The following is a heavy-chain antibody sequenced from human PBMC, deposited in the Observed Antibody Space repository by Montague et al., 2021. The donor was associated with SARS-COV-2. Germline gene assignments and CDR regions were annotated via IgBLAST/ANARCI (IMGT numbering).Heavy chain of an antibody. Sequence: SLRLSCAASGFTFSSYAMHWVRQAPGKGLEWVAVISYDGSNKYYADSVKGRLTISRDNSKNTLYLQMNSLRAEDTAVYYCARDLQDYYGMDVWGQGTTVTVSS. CDR1: GFTFSSYA. CDR3: ARDLQDYYGMDV. CDR2: ISYDGSNK. V-gene: IGHV3-30*04. J-gene: IGHJ6*02. D-gene: IGHD4-11*01.